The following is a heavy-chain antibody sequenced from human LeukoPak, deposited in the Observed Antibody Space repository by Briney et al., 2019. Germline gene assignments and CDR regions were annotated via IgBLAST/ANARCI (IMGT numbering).Heavy chain of an antibody. V-gene: IGHV4-59*02. CDR1: GGSVCDYY. Sequence: AWETLSLTLSIPGGSVCDYYRSWVRQSPGKGVEWIGYIYYTWSTSYIPTLSSRVTMAADTYKDQFSLKLSSVTAADTADYYCASRKLENDYWGQGTLVTVPS. CDR2: IYYTWST. CDR3: ASRKLENDY. D-gene: IGHD1-1*01. J-gene: IGHJ4*02.